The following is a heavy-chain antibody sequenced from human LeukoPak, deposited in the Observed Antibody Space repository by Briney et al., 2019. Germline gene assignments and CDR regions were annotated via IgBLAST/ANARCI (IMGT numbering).Heavy chain of an antibody. J-gene: IGHJ4*02. CDR1: GFTFSTCW. D-gene: IGHD5-18*01. V-gene: IGHV3-7*04. CDR3: AKDWGYGEASIDF. CDR2: IKGDGSEK. Sequence: GGSLRLSCAASGFTFSTCWMSWVRQAPGKGLEWVAIIKGDGSEKAYVDSVKGRFSISRDNAENSLYLQMSSLRAEDTAVYYCAKDWGYGEASIDFWGQGTLVTVSS.